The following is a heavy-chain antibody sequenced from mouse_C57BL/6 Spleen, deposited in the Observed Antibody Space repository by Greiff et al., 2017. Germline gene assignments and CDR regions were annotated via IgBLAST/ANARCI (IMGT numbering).Heavy chain of an antibody. D-gene: IGHD1-1*01. CDR2: INPSSGYT. J-gene: IGHJ4*01. CDR1: GYTFTSYW. V-gene: IGHV1-7*01. Sequence: QVQLQQSGAELAKPGASVKLSCKASGYTFTSYWMHWVKQRPGQGLEWIGYINPSSGYTKYNQKFKDKATLTADKSSSTAYMQLSRLTYEDSAVYYCARSEDQGRSTVVARGYAMDYWGQGTSVTVSS. CDR3: ARSEDQGRSTVVARGYAMDY.